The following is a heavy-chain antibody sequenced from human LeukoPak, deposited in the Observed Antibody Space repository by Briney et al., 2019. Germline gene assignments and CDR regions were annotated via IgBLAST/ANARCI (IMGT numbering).Heavy chain of an antibody. CDR2: INPNSGGT. J-gene: IGHJ5*02. V-gene: IGHV1-2*02. Sequence: ASVKVSCKASGYTFTGYYMHWLRQAPGQGLEWMGWINPNSGGTNYAQKFQGRVTMTRDTSISTAYMELSRLRSDDTAVYYCARDAPYQLLINWFDPWGQGTLVTVSS. D-gene: IGHD2-2*01. CDR1: GYTFTGYY. CDR3: ARDAPYQLLINWFDP.